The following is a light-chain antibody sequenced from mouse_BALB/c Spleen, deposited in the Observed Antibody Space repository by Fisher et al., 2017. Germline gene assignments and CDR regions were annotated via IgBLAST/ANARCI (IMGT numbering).Light chain of an antibody. CDR3: QQYSGYRT. CDR1: SSVSSSY. CDR2: STS. Sequence: DIVLTQTPAIMSASPGEKVTMTCRASSSVSSSYLHWYQQKSGASPKLWIYSTSNLASGVPARFSGSGSGTSYSLTISSVEAEDAATYYCQQYSGYRTFGGGTKLEIK. V-gene: IGKV4-57-1*01. J-gene: IGKJ1*01.